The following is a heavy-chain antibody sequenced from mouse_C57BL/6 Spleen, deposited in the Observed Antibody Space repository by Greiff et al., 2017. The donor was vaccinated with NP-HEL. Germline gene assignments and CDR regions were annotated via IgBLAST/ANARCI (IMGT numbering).Heavy chain of an antibody. J-gene: IGHJ2*01. CDR3: ARLINWEYFDY. D-gene: IGHD4-1*01. CDR2: INSDGGST. V-gene: IGHV5-2*01. CDR1: EYEFPSHD. Sequence: DVKLQESGGGLVQPGESLKLSCESNEYEFPSHDMSWVRKTPEKRLELVAAINSDGGSTYYPDTMERRFIISRDNTKKTLYLQMSSLRSEDTALYYCARLINWEYFDYWGQGTTLTVSS.